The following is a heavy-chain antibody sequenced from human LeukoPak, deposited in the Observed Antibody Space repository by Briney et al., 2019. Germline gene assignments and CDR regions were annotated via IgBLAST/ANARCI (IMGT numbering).Heavy chain of an antibody. V-gene: IGHV3-21*01. D-gene: IGHD3-10*01. CDR2: ISSSSSYI. J-gene: IGHJ4*02. CDR1: GFTFSSYS. Sequence: GGSLRLSCAASGFTFSSYSMNWVRQAPGKGLEWVSCISSSSSYIYYADSVKGRFTISRDNAKNSLFLQMNSLRAEDTAVYYCARGGHYYGSGSYYLDYWGQGNLVTVSS. CDR3: ARGGHYYGSGSYYLDY.